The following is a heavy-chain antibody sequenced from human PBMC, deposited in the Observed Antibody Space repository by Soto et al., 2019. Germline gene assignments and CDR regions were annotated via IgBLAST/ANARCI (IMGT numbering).Heavy chain of an antibody. CDR3: AHRSYGDFPVGY. Sequence: QITLKESGPTLVKPTQTLTLTCTFSGFSLSTSGVDVGWIRQPPGKALEWLALIYWDDDKRYSPSLKSRLTITKDTSKNQVVLTMTNMDPVDTATYYCAHRSYGDFPVGYWGQGTLVTVSS. D-gene: IGHD4-17*01. V-gene: IGHV2-5*02. CDR1: GFSLSTSGVD. J-gene: IGHJ4*02. CDR2: IYWDDDK.